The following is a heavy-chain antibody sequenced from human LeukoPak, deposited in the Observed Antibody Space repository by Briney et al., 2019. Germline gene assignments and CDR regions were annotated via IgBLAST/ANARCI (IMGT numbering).Heavy chain of an antibody. V-gene: IGHV4-59*01. Sequence: SSETLSLTCTVSGGSISSDYWSWIRQPPGQGLEWLGYIYYSGSTNYNPSLKSRVTISVDTSKNQFSLKLSSVPAADTAVYYCAMVRVEFDYWGQGTLVTVSS. CDR2: IYYSGST. CDR3: AMVRVEFDY. CDR1: GGSISSDY. D-gene: IGHD3-10*01. J-gene: IGHJ4*02.